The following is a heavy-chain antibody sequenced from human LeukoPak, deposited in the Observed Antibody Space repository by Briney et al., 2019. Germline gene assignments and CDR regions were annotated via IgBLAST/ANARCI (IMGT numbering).Heavy chain of an antibody. CDR2: INHSGST. CDR3: ARANSSLHYFDY. V-gene: IGHV4-34*01. J-gene: IGHJ4*02. CDR1: GGSFSGYY. D-gene: IGHD6-13*01. Sequence: KPSETLSLTCAVYGGSFSGYYWSWIRQPPGKGLEWIGEINHSGSTNYNPSLKSRVTISVGTSKNQFSLKLSSVTAADTAVYYCARANSSLHYFDYWGQGTLVTVSS.